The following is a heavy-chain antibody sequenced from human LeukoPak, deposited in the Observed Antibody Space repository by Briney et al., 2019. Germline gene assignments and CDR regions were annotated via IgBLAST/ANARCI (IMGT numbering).Heavy chain of an antibody. J-gene: IGHJ4*02. CDR1: GYTFTGYY. CDR2: INPNSGGT. D-gene: IGHD2-15*01. CDR3: ARARNYCSGGSCYYFGY. V-gene: IGHV1-2*06. Sequence: ASVKVSCKASGYTFTGYYMHWVRQAPGQGLEWMGRINPNSGGTNYAQKFQGRVTMTRDTSISTAYMELSRLRSDDTAVYYCARARNYCSGGSCYYFGYWGQGTLVTVSS.